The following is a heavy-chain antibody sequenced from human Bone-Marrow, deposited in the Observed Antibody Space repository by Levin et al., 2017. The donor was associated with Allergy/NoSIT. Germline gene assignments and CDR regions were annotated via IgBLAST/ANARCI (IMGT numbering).Heavy chain of an antibody. J-gene: IGHJ3*02. CDR3: AGRYSSGWYGSVVGAFDI. Sequence: GGSLRLSCAASGFTFSSYAMSWVRQAPGKGLEWVSAISGSGGSTYYADSVKGRFTISRDNSKNTLYLQMNSLRAEDTAVYYCAGRYSSGWYGSVVGAFDIWGQGTMVTVSS. CDR1: GFTFSSYA. V-gene: IGHV3-23*01. CDR2: ISGSGGST. D-gene: IGHD6-19*01.